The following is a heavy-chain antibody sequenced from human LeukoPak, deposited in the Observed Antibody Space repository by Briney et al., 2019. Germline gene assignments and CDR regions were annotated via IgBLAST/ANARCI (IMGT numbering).Heavy chain of an antibody. D-gene: IGHD3-9*01. CDR1: GFTFSSDW. V-gene: IGHV3-7*01. J-gene: IGHJ4*02. Sequence: GGSLRLSCAASGFTFSSDWMSWVRQAPGKGLEWVANIKQDGSENYYVDSVKGRFTISRDNAKNSLYLQMNSLRAEDTAVYYCARVTCFDWFFDYWGQGTLVTVSS. CDR2: IKQDGSEN. CDR3: ARVTCFDWFFDY.